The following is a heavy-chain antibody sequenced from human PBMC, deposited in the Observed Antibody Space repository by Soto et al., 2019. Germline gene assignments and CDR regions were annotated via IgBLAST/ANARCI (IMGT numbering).Heavy chain of an antibody. CDR1: GCSISSYY. V-gene: IGHV4-59*08. CDR3: ARRWGRSFDY. D-gene: IGHD2-15*01. J-gene: IGHJ4*02. CDR2: IYYSGST. Sequence: SETLSLTCTLSGCSISSYYWSWIRQPPGKGLEWIGYIYYSGSTNYNPSLKSRVTISVDTSKNQFSLKLSSVTAADTAVYYCARRWGRSFDYWGQGTLVTVS.